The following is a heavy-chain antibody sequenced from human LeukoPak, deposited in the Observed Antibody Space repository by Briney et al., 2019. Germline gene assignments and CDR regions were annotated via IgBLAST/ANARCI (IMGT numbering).Heavy chain of an antibody. D-gene: IGHD6-19*01. CDR3: AKVNPPRGGRSGWYETNDY. Sequence: PGGSLRLSCVASGFTFSSYVMTWVRQAPGKGLEWVSSIRTSVGSTFYADSVKGRSTISRDNSKNTLYLQLSSLRAEDTAVYYCAKVNPPRGGRSGWYETNDYWGQGTLVTVSS. CDR2: IRTSVGST. V-gene: IGHV3-23*01. CDR1: GFTFSSYV. J-gene: IGHJ4*02.